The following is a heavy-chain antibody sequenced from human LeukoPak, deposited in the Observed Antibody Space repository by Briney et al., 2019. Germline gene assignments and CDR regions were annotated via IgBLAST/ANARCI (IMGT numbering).Heavy chain of an antibody. Sequence: PSQTLSLTCTVSGGSISSGGYYWSWIRQPPGKGLEWIGEINHSGSTNYNPSLKSRVTISVDTSKNQFSLKLSSVTAADTAVYYCARGYSSGGRSVWGQGTMVTVSS. CDR3: ARGYSSGGRSV. CDR2: INHSGST. V-gene: IGHV4-61*08. CDR1: GGSISSGGYY. D-gene: IGHD6-19*01. J-gene: IGHJ3*01.